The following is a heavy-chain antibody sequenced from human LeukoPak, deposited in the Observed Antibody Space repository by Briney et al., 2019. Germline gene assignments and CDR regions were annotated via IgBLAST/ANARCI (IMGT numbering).Heavy chain of an antibody. CDR3: ARVKSYYYDTSDKDAFDI. CDR2: ISAYNGNT. V-gene: IGHV1-18*01. Sequence: GASVNVSCKASGYTFTSYGISWVRQAPGQGLEWMGWISAYNGNTNYAQKLQGRVTMTTDTSTSTAYMELRSLRSEDTAVYYCARVKSYYYDTSDKDAFDIWGQGTMVTVSS. J-gene: IGHJ3*02. D-gene: IGHD3-22*01. CDR1: GYTFTSYG.